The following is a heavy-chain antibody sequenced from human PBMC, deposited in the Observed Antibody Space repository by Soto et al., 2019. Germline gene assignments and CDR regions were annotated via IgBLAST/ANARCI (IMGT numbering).Heavy chain of an antibody. CDR3: ARDSPYSSSWYDLNWFDP. CDR1: GFTFSSYS. V-gene: IGHV3-48*02. D-gene: IGHD6-13*01. CDR2: ISSSSSTI. Sequence: GGSLRLSCAASGFTFSSYSVNWVRQAPGKGLEWVSYISSSSSTIYYADSVKGRFTISRDNAKNSLYLQMNSLRDEDTAVYYCARDSPYSSSWYDLNWFDPWGQGTLVTVS. J-gene: IGHJ5*02.